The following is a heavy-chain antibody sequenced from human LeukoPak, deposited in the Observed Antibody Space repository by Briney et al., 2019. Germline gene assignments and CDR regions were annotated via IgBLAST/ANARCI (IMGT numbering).Heavy chain of an antibody. J-gene: IGHJ4*02. Sequence: SETLSLTCTVSGGSISSSSYYWGWIRQPPGKGLEWIGSIYYSGSTYYNPSLKSRVTISVDTSKNQFSLKLSSVTAADTAVYYCATTKSARYYYDSSGYSLGYWGQGTLVTVSS. CDR1: GGSISSSSYY. V-gene: IGHV4-39*01. CDR2: IYYSGST. CDR3: ATTKSARYYYDSSGYSLGY. D-gene: IGHD3-22*01.